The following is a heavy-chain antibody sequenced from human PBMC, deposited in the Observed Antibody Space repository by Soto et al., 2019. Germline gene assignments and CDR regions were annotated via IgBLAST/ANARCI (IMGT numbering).Heavy chain of an antibody. D-gene: IGHD4-4*01. V-gene: IGHV4-34*01. J-gene: IGHJ5*02. Sequence: QVHLQQWGAGLLKPSETLSRTCAVYGASFSDSYWSWIRQPPGKGLEWIGEINHRATTNYNPSLKSRVTISVDTSRNQFSLKLTSVTAADTAVYYCARSNTAFDPWGQGTLVTVSS. CDR3: ARSNTAFDP. CDR1: GASFSDSY. CDR2: INHRATT.